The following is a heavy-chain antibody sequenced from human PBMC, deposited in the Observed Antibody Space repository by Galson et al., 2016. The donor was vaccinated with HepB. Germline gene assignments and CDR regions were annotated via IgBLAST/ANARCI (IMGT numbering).Heavy chain of an antibody. V-gene: IGHV1-18*04. CDR1: GYIFASYG. CDR3: ARDVAARPTYYYYMDV. J-gene: IGHJ6*03. D-gene: IGHD6-6*01. Sequence: SVKVSCKASGYIFASYGIRWVRQAPGQGLEWMGWISTLNGKTNYPQKLQGRVTMTTDTSTTTAYMELRSLRSDDTAVYYCARDVAARPTYYYYMDVWGEGTTVTVSS. CDR2: ISTLNGKT.